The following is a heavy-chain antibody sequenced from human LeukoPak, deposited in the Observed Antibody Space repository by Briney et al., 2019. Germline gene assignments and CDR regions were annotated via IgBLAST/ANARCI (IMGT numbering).Heavy chain of an antibody. CDR1: GFTFSSYS. D-gene: IGHD1-26*01. CDR2: ISSSNSYI. CDR3: ARGVVGASPEDY. J-gene: IGHJ4*02. Sequence: PGGSLRLSCAASGFTFSSYSMNWVRQAPGKGLEWVSSISSSNSYIYYADSVEGRFTISRDNAKNSLYLQMNSLRAEDTAVYYCARGVVGASPEDYWGQGTLVTVSS. V-gene: IGHV3-21*01.